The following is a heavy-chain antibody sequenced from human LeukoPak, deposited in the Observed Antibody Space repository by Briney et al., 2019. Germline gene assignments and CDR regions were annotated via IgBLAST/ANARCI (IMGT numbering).Heavy chain of an antibody. CDR1: GFTFDDYG. J-gene: IGHJ4*02. V-gene: IGHV3-20*04. D-gene: IGHD5-18*01. CDR2: INWNGGST. Sequence: RSGGSLRLSCAASGFTFDDYGMSWVRQAPGKGLEWVSGINWNGGSTGYADSVKGRFTISRDSAKNSLYLQMNSLRAEDTAVYYCARADWDTAMIDYWGQGTLVTVSS. CDR3: ARADWDTAMIDY.